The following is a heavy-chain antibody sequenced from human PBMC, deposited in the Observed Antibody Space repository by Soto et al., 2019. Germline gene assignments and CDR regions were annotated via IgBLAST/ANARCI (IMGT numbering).Heavy chain of an antibody. D-gene: IGHD3-22*01. CDR2: IHHTGST. V-gene: IGHV4-59*01. CDR1: GGFISSYY. J-gene: IGHJ4*01. Sequence: QVQLQESGPGLVKPSETLSLTCTVSGGFISSYYWSWIRQSPGKGLELIGYIHHTGSTNYNPSLKSRVTKSRDTSRNQGALKLDSVTAADTAVYYCARSIESSGFYYSNCCGHGTLVSVSS. CDR3: ARSIESSGFYYSNC.